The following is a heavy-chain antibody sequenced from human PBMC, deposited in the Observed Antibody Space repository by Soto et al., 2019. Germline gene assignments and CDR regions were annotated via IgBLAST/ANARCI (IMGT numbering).Heavy chain of an antibody. D-gene: IGHD4-17*01. CDR3: ARDLRLDY. CDR1: SGSIISYY. Sequence: QVQLQESGPGLVKPSETLSLTCTVSSGSIISYYWSWIRQPPGKGLEWIGYIYYSGSTNYNPSLKRRVTISVDTSKNQFSLKLSSVTAADTAVYYCARDLRLDYWGHGTLVTVSS. J-gene: IGHJ4*01. CDR2: IYYSGST. V-gene: IGHV4-59*01.